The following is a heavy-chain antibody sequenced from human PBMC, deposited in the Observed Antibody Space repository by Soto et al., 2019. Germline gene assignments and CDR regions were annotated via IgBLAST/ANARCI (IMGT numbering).Heavy chain of an antibody. V-gene: IGHV4-59*01. Sequence: SETLSLTCTVSGDSNSSYYWGWIRQPPGKGLEWIGYISYSGSTTYNPSLKSRVTIFAHTSKNQFSLRLNSVTAADTAVYYCARRYDY. CDR2: ISYSGST. J-gene: IGHJ4*01. CDR1: GDSNSSYY. CDR3: ARRYDY.